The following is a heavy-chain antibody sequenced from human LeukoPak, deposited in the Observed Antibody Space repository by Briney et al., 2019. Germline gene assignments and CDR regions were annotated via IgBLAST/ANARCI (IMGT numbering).Heavy chain of an antibody. D-gene: IGHD2-2*02. CDR3: ARYCSSTSCYRDVYGMDV. Sequence: PGGSLRLSCAASGFTFSSYSMNWVRQAPGKGLEWVSCISSSSSYIYYADSVKGRFTISRDNAKNSLYLQMNSLRAEDTAVYYCARYCSSTSCYRDVYGMDVWGQGTTVTVSS. CDR1: GFTFSSYS. CDR2: ISSSSSYI. J-gene: IGHJ6*02. V-gene: IGHV3-21*01.